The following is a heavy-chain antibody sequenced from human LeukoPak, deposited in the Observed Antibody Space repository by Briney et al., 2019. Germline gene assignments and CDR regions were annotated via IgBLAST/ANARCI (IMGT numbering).Heavy chain of an antibody. V-gene: IGHV1-46*01. J-gene: IGHJ4*02. D-gene: IGHD4-23*01. CDR3: AREGSGGTGFDS. Sequence: GASVKVSCKASGYTFTSYYMHWVRQAPGQGLEWMGIINPSGGSTSYARKFQGRVTMTRDTSTTTVYMELSSLRSEDTAVYYCAREGSGGTGFDSWGQGTLVTVSS. CDR2: INPSGGST. CDR1: GYTFTSYY.